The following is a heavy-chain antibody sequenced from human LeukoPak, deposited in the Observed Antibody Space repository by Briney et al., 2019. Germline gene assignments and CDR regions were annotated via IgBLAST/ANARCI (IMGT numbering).Heavy chain of an antibody. Sequence: SETLSLTCTVSGGSISSYYWSWIRQPPGKGLEWIGHIYYSGSTNYNPSLKSRVTISVDTSKNQFSLKLSSVTAADTAVYYCAREPVGATGPTFFDYWGQGTLVTVSS. J-gene: IGHJ4*02. V-gene: IGHV4-59*12. CDR2: IYYSGST. CDR1: GGSISSYY. CDR3: AREPVGATGPTFFDY. D-gene: IGHD1-26*01.